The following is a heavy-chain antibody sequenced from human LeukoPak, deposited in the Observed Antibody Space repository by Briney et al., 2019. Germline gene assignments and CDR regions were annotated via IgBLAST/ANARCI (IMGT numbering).Heavy chain of an antibody. Sequence: PGGSLRLSCAVSGFTVSSNYMSCVRQAPRKGLGWVSVIYIGGSTYYADSVKGRFTISRDNSTKTLYLQMNSLRAEDTAVYYCARGGCTGGSCGLVIPGDWFDPWGQGTLVTVSS. J-gene: IGHJ5*02. CDR1: GFTVSSNY. D-gene: IGHD2-15*01. CDR3: ARGGCTGGSCGLVIPGDWFDP. CDR2: IYIGGST. V-gene: IGHV3-53*01.